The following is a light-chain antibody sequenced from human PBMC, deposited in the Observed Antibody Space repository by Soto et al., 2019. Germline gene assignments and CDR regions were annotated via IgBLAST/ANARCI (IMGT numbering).Light chain of an antibody. CDR1: SSNIGNNA. V-gene: IGLV1-36*01. Sequence: QSVLTQPPSVSEAPRQRVTISCSGSSSNIGNNAVNWYQQFPGKSPKLVIYYDNLLSSGVSDRFSGPKSGTSASLAISGLQSEDEADYYCAAWDDSLNGVIFGGGTKLTVL. CDR3: AAWDDSLNGVI. J-gene: IGLJ2*01. CDR2: YDN.